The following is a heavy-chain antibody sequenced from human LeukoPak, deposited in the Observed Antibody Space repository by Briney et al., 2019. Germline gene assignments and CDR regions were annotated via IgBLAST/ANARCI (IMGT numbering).Heavy chain of an antibody. Sequence: SETLSLTCGVSGYSISSGYYWDWIRQPPGKGLERIGNIYHSGSTYYNPSLKSRVTISVDTSKNQFSLKLSSATAADTAVYYCARRVVLHQTYYFDYWGQGTLVAVSS. CDR1: GYSISSGYY. CDR2: IYHSGST. V-gene: IGHV4-38-2*01. D-gene: IGHD2-15*01. CDR3: ARRVVLHQTYYFDY. J-gene: IGHJ4*02.